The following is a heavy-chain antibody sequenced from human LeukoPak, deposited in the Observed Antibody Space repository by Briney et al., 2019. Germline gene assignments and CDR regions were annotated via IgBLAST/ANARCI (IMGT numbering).Heavy chain of an antibody. CDR2: IYYSGST. J-gene: IGHJ3*02. V-gene: IGHV4-39*01. D-gene: IGHD2-2*01. CDR3: ARHQGVVVVPAAIGVLDAFDI. CDR1: GGSISSISSNNYH. Sequence: PSETLSLTCIVSGGSISSISSNNYHWGWIRQPPGKGLEWIGSIYYSGSTYYNPSLKSRVTISVDTSKNQFSLKLSSVTAADTAVYYCARHQGVVVVPAAIGVLDAFDIWGQGTMVTVSS.